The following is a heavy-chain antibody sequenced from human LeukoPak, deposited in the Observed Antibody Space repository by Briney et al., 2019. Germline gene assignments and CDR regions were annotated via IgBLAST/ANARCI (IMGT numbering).Heavy chain of an antibody. V-gene: IGHV1-2*02. J-gene: IGHJ5*02. D-gene: IGHD2-2*01. Sequence: ASVKVSCKASGYTFTGAYIHWVRQAPGQGPEWMGWINSYSGGTNYAQKFQGRVTMTRDTSISTAYMELSRLRSDDTAVYYCATGRGYCSSTSCHNWFDPWGQGTLVTVSS. CDR1: GYTFTGAY. CDR3: ATGRGYCSSTSCHNWFDP. CDR2: INSYSGGT.